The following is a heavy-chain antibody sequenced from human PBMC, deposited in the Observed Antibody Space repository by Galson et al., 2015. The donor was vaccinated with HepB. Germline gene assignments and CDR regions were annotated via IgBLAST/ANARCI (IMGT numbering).Heavy chain of an antibody. CDR3: ATGGHNYYYYYMDV. CDR2: ISGSGGST. Sequence: SLRLSCAASGFTFSYYAMSWVRQAPGKGLEWVSAISGSGGSTYYADSVKGRFTISRDNSKNTLYLQMNSPRAEDTAVYYCATGGHNYYYYYMDVWGTGTTVTVSS. J-gene: IGHJ6*03. CDR1: GFTFSYYA. V-gene: IGHV3-23*01. D-gene: IGHD3-10*01.